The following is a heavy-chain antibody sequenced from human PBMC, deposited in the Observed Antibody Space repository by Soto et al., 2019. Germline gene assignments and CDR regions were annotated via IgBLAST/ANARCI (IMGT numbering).Heavy chain of an antibody. J-gene: IGHJ5*02. CDR3: ARVPGPYDFWSGYSPFDP. CDR1: GYTFTSYG. Sequence: PSVKVSCKASGYTFTSYGISWVRQAPGQGLEWMGWISAYNGNTNYAQKLQGRVTMTTDTSTSTAYMELRSLRSDDTAVYYCARVPGPYDFWSGYSPFDPWGQGTLVTVSS. D-gene: IGHD3-3*01. V-gene: IGHV1-18*01. CDR2: ISAYNGNT.